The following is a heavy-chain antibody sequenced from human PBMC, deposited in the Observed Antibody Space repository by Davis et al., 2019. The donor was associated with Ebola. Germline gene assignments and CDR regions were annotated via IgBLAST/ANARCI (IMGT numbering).Heavy chain of an antibody. V-gene: IGHV4-38-2*02. CDR2: IYQTGST. CDR1: GYSISSGYY. D-gene: IGHD3-16*02. CDR3: ARVGVISGDLNY. Sequence: PSETLSLTCTVSGYSISSGYYWGWIRQPPGMGLEWIGNIYQTGSTNYNPSLKSRVTISLHTSMNQFSLKLSSVTAADTAVHYCARVGVISGDLNYWGQGTPVTVSS. J-gene: IGHJ4*02.